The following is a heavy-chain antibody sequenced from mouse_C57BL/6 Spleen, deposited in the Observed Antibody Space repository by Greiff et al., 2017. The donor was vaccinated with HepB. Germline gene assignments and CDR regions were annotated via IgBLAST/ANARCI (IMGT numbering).Heavy chain of an antibody. CDR3: ARWVAVYAMGC. V-gene: IGHV1-64*01. Sequence: QVQLQQPGAELVKPGASVKLSCKASGYTFTSYWMHWVKQRPGQGLEWIGMIHPNSGSTNYNEKFKSKATLTVDKSSSTAYMQLSSLTSEDSAVYYWARWVAVYAMGCWGQGTSVTVSS. D-gene: IGHD3-3*01. CDR2: IHPNSGST. J-gene: IGHJ4*01. CDR1: GYTFTSYW.